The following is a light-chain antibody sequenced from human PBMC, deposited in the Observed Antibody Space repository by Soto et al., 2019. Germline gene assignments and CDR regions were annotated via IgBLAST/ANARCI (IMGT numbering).Light chain of an antibody. V-gene: IGKV3D-15*01. CDR3: QPYTTWPPWP. CDR2: GTS. J-gene: IGKJ1*01. Sequence: EIVVTHSAGTLSLSPLEISTLPCISSQSVKSSYLAWYQHKPGQAPRLLIYGTSSRATGIPARFSGSGSGTEFTLTISSLQSEDFAVYYCQPYTTWPPWPSAQRTKLAIK. CDR1: QSVKSSY.